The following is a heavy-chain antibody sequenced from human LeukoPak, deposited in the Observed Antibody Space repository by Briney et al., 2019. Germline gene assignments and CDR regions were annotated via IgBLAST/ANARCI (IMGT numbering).Heavy chain of an antibody. J-gene: IGHJ4*02. CDR1: GGSISSYY. V-gene: IGHV4-4*09. CDR3: ARSLSGYYDY. D-gene: IGHD3-22*01. Sequence: SETLSLTCTAAGGSISSYYWSWIRQPPGKGLEWIGYIYTSGSTNYNPSLKSRVTISVDTSKNQFSLKLSSVTAADTAVYYCARSLSGYYDYWGQGTLVTVSS. CDR2: IYTSGST.